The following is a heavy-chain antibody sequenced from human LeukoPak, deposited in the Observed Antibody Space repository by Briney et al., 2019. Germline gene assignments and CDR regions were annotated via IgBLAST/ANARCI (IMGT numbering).Heavy chain of an antibody. V-gene: IGHV1-2*02. J-gene: IGHJ4*02. CDR3: ARDLDWGSRGFDY. CDR1: GYTFTGYY. Sequence: ASVKVSCKASGYTFTGYYIHWVRQAPGQGLEWMGWINPNSGGTNYAQKFQGRVTMTRDTSISTAYMELSRLRSDDTAVYYCARDLDWGSRGFDYWGQGTLVTVSA. CDR2: INPNSGGT. D-gene: IGHD3/OR15-3a*01.